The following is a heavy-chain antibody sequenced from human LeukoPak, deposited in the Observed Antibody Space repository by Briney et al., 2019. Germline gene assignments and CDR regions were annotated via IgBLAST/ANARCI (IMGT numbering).Heavy chain of an antibody. J-gene: IGHJ5*02. CDR3: ARDGSIAVKNWFDP. Sequence: GGSLRLSCAASGFTFSSYSMNWVRQAPGKGLEWVSSISSNSKYIYYADSVKGRFTISRDNAKNSLYLQMNSLRAEDTAVYYCARDGSIAVKNWFDPWGQGTLVTVSS. D-gene: IGHD6-19*01. CDR2: ISSNSKYI. CDR1: GFTFSSYS. V-gene: IGHV3-21*01.